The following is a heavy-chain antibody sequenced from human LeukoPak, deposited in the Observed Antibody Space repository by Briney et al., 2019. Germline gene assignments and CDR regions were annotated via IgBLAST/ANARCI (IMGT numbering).Heavy chain of an antibody. CDR2: IIPIFGTA. V-gene: IGHV1-69*01. Sequence: GASVKVSCKASGGTFSSYAISWVRQAPGQGLEWMGGIIPIFGTANYAQKFQGRVTITADESTSTAYMELSSLRSEDTAVYYCARGVNYDYVWGSYRGIYYVDYWGQGTLVTVSS. CDR3: ARGVNYDYVWGSYRGIYYVDY. J-gene: IGHJ4*02. CDR1: GGTFSSYA. D-gene: IGHD3-16*02.